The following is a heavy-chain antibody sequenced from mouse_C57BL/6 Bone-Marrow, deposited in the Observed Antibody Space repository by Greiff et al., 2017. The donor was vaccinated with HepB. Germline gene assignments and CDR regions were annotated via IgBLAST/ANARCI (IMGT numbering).Heavy chain of an antibody. J-gene: IGHJ2*01. V-gene: IGHV5-16*01. D-gene: IGHD1-1*01. CDR2: INYDGSST. CDR1: GFTFSDYY. Sequence: EVQLVESEGGLVQPGSSMKLSCTASGFTFSDYYMAWVRQVPEKGLEWVANINYDGSSTYYLDSLKSRFIISRDNAKNILYLHMSSLKSEDTATYYCARGTYYYGREGFDYWGQGTTLTVSS. CDR3: ARGTYYYGREGFDY.